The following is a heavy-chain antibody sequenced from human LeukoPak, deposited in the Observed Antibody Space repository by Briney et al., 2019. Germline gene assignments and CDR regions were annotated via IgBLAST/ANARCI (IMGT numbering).Heavy chain of an antibody. J-gene: IGHJ3*02. CDR2: IRYDGSNK. D-gene: IGHD4-11*01. CDR1: GFTFSSYG. Sequence: GGSLRLSCAASGFTFSSYGMHWVRQAPGKGLEWVAFIRYDGSNKYYADSVKGRFTISRDNSKNTLYLQMNSLRAEDTAVYYCAKDAPEGDDYSNYGAAAPGYDAFDIWGQGTMVTVSS. CDR3: AKDAPEGDDYSNYGAAAPGYDAFDI. V-gene: IGHV3-30*02.